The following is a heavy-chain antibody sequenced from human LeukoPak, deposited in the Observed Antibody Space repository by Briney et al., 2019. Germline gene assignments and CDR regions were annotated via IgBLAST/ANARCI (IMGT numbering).Heavy chain of an antibody. D-gene: IGHD5-18*01. Sequence: SETLSLTCTVSGGSISSSTYYWGWIRQPPGKGLEWIGSIYHSGTTYSGSTYYNPSLKSRVTISLDTSKNQFSLKVGSMTAADTAVYYCARAGGYGLIDYWGQGTMVTVSS. V-gene: IGHV4-39*07. CDR1: GGSISSSTYY. CDR3: ARAGGYGLIDY. CDR2: IYHSGTTYSGST. J-gene: IGHJ4*02.